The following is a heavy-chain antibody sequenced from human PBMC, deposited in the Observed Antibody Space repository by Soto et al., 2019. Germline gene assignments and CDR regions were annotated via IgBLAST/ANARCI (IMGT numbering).Heavy chain of an antibody. CDR1: GGSISRSNW. Sequence: SETLSLTCAVSGGSISRSNWWSWVRQSSGKGLEWIGEIYHGGSTNYNPSLKSRVTISVDKSKNQFSLKLGSLTAADTAVYYCARSITFDWLFFDNWGQGTLVTVSS. D-gene: IGHD3-9*01. CDR3: ARSITFDWLFFDN. V-gene: IGHV4-4*02. J-gene: IGHJ4*02. CDR2: IYHGGST.